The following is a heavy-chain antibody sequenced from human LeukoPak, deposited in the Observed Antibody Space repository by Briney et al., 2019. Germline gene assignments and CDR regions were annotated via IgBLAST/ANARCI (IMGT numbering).Heavy chain of an antibody. J-gene: IGHJ5*02. V-gene: IGHV4-39*07. CDR2: INHSGST. Sequence: PSETLSLTCTVSGDSISSSSYSWGWLRQPPGKGLEWIGEINHSGSTNYNPSLKSRVTISVDTSKNQLSLKLSSVTAADTAVYYCARKYCSGGSCRTGWFDPWGQGTLVTVSS. CDR3: ARKYCSGGSCRTGWFDP. D-gene: IGHD2-15*01. CDR1: GDSISSSSYS.